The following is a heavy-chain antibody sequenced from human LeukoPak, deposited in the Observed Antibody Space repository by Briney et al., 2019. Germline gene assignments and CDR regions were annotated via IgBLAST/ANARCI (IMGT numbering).Heavy chain of an antibody. J-gene: IGHJ4*02. V-gene: IGHV4-34*01. CDR2: IHNSGTT. CDR1: GGPFSGYF. CDR3: ARRYYYNLGSFPFDF. D-gene: IGHD3-10*01. Sequence: SETLSLTCAVSGGPFSGYFWGWIRQSSGKGLEWIGEIHNSGTTNYNPSLNSRVTISEDTSKNQFYLNLSSVTAADTAVYYCARRYYYNLGSFPFDFWGQGTLVTVSS.